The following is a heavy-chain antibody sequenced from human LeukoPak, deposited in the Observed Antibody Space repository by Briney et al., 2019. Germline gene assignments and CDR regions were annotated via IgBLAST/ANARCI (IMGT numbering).Heavy chain of an antibody. V-gene: IGHV4-4*02. CDR1: GDSISSSNW. CDR2: IYHSGST. Sequence: SETLSLTCAVSGDSISSSNWWSWVRQPPGKGLEWIAEIYHSGSTNYNPSLKSRVTISVDTSKNQFSLKLSSVTAADTAVYYCARHPRARLYYYGSGSSWGQGTLVTVSS. J-gene: IGHJ5*02. D-gene: IGHD3-10*01. CDR3: ARHPRARLYYYGSGSS.